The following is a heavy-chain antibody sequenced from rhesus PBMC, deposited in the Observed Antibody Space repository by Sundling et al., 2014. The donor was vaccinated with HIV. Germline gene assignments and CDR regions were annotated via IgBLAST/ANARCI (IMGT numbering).Heavy chain of an antibody. CDR1: GGSFTGYY. V-gene: IGHV4-160*01. CDR3: ASPWNSWSGFDY. Sequence: QVQLQESGPGLVKPSETLSLTCAVSGGSFTGYYWGWIRQPPGKGLEWIGSIYSSGSNDLNPSLKSRVTLSVDTSKNQFSLRLGSVTAADTAVYYCASPWNSWSGFDYWGQGVLVTVSS. D-gene: IGHD6-13*01. CDR2: IYSSGSN. J-gene: IGHJ4*01.